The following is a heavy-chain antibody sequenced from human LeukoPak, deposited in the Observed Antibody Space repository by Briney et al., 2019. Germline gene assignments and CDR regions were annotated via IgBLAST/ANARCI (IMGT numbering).Heavy chain of an antibody. CDR2: IYTSGST. D-gene: IGHD3-3*01. J-gene: IGHJ4*02. CDR3: ARDTYYDFWSGYYWDY. V-gene: IGHV4-4*07. Sequence: SETLSLTCTVSGGSISSYYWSWIRQPAGKGLEWIGRIYTSGSTNYNPSLKSRVTMSVDTSKNQFSLKLSSVTAADTAAYYCARDTYYDFWSGYYWDYWGQGTLVTVSS. CDR1: GGSISSYY.